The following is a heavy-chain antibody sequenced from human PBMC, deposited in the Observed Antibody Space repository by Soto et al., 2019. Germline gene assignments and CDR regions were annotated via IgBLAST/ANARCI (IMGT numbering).Heavy chain of an antibody. Sequence: QVQLQESGPRLVKPSETLSLTCTVSGGSISANYWSWIRQTPGKGMEWIGYVQYNGNTNYNPSLKKRVSISIYTSTNQFSLRLNSVSAADTAVYYCARDGSGVDFWDGPYYFHHWGQGTLVTVSS. CDR2: VQYNGNT. CDR1: GGSISANY. V-gene: IGHV4-59*01. J-gene: IGHJ1*01. CDR3: ARDGSGVDFWDGPYYFHH. D-gene: IGHD3-3*01.